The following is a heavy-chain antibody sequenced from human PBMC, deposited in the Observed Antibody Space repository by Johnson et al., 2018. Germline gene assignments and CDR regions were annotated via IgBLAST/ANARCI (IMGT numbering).Heavy chain of an antibody. V-gene: IGHV3-33*01. D-gene: IGHD4-11*01. CDR1: GFILSDYG. CDR2: IWHDGSNK. CDR3: VRDRLAVTTWVDFDY. J-gene: IGHJ4*02. Sequence: QVQLVQSGGGVVQPGRSLRLSCAASGFILSDYGMHWVRQAPGKGLEWVAVIWHDGSNKYYVDSVKGRFTIFSDSSNNTMYLQMNNLRAEDSAVYYCVRDRLAVTTWVDFDYWGQGTPVTVSS.